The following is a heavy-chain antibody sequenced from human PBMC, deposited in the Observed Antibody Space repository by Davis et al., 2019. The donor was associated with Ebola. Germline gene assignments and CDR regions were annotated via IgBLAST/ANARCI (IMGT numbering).Heavy chain of an antibody. Sequence: KVFCKGSGYSFTSYWISWVRQMPGKGLEWMGRIDPSDSYTNYSPSFQGHVTISADKSISTAYLQWSSLKASDTAMYYCASQKYYYYGMDVWGQGTTVTVSS. J-gene: IGHJ6*02. CDR2: IDPSDSYT. V-gene: IGHV5-10-1*01. CDR1: GYSFTSYW. CDR3: ASQKYYYYGMDV.